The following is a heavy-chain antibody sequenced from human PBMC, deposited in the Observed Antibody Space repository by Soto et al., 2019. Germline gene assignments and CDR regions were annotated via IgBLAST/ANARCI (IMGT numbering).Heavy chain of an antibody. D-gene: IGHD3-10*01. CDR2: IYNSGST. CDR1: GGAISNYY. CDR3: ARRPGFGHAFDI. V-gene: IGHV4-59*08. Sequence: QVQLQESGPGLVKPSETLSLTCTVSGGAISNYYWRWIRQPPGKGLEWIGYIYNSGSTNYNPSLKSRVTISVDTSKNQFSLKLSSVTAADTAVYYCARRPGFGHAFDIWGQGTVVTVSS. J-gene: IGHJ3*02.